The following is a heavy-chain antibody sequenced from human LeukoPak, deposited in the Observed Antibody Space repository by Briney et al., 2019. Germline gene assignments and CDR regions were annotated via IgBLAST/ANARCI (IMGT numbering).Heavy chain of an antibody. D-gene: IGHD3-9*01. Sequence: GGSLRLSCAASGFTFSSYAMHWVRQAPGKGLEWVAVISYDGSNKYHADSVKGRFTISRDNSKNTLYLQMNSLRAEDTAVYYCRRDTYDILTGPDAFDIWGQGTMVTVSS. V-gene: IGHV3-30*04. J-gene: IGHJ3*02. CDR3: RRDTYDILTGPDAFDI. CDR2: ISYDGSNK. CDR1: GFTFSSYA.